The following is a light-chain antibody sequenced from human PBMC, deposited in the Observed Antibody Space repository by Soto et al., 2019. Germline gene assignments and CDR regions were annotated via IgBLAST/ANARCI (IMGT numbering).Light chain of an antibody. CDR2: GAS. J-gene: IGKJ5*01. Sequence: EVMLKMSAATVSVTKKERATLSCSPSHSVSNNLAWYQQKPGKAPRLLIYGASTRATGIPARFSGSGYGIEFTLTISSLQSEDFAVYYCQQYNNLPPIPFCQGARLEIK. CDR1: HSVSNN. V-gene: IGKV3D-15*01. CDR3: QQYNNLPPIP.